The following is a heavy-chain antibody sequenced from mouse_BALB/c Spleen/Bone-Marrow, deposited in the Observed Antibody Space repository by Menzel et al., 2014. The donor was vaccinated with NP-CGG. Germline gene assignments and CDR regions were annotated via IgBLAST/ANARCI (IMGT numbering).Heavy chain of an antibody. Sequence: QVQLKQSGPGLVAPSQSLSITCTVSGFSLTSYGVHWVRQPPGKGLEWLGVIWAGGSTNYNSALMSRLSISKDNSKSQVFLKMNSLQTDDTAMYYCAREGSTMITTPFAYWGQGTLVTVSA. CDR2: IWAGGST. V-gene: IGHV2-9*02. CDR3: AREGSTMITTPFAY. J-gene: IGHJ3*01. CDR1: GFSLTSYG. D-gene: IGHD2-4*01.